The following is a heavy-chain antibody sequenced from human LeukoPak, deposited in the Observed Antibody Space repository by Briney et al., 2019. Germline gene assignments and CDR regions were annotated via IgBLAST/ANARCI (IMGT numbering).Heavy chain of an antibody. V-gene: IGHV3-23*01. J-gene: IGHJ4*02. CDR3: AKDGYIVVVPAATGLDY. CDR1: GFTFSSYA. CDR2: ISGSGGST. D-gene: IGHD2-2*01. Sequence: PGGSLRLSCAASGFTFSSYAMSWVRQAPGKRLEWVSAISGSGGSTYYADSVKGRFTISRDNSKNTLYLQMNSLRAEDTAVYYCAKDGYIVVVPAATGLDYWGQGTLVTVSS.